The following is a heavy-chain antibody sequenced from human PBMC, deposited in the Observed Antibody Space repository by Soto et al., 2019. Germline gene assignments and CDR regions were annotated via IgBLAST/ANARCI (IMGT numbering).Heavy chain of an antibody. J-gene: IGHJ6*02. CDR2: INAGNGNT. V-gene: IGHV1-3*01. D-gene: IGHD3-3*01. Sequence: ASVKVSCKASGYTFSNYAIHWVCQAPGQRLEWMGWINAGNGNTKYSQKFQGRVTITRDTSASTTYMELNSLRSEDTAVYYCARDQGHYDFWSGSSSNYYLYSGMDVWGQGNTVTVSS. CDR3: ARDQGHYDFWSGSSSNYYLYSGMDV. CDR1: GYTFSNYA.